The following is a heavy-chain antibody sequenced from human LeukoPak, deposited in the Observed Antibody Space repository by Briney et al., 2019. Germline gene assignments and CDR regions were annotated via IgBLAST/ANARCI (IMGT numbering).Heavy chain of an antibody. Sequence: GGSLRLSCAASGFTFSSYWMSWVRQAPGKGLEWVSVIYSGGSTYYADSVKGRFTISRDNSKNTLYLQMNSLRAEDTAVYYCARGGSYLSAFDIWGQGTMVTVSS. CDR1: GFTFSSYW. D-gene: IGHD1-26*01. V-gene: IGHV3-66*01. CDR2: IYSGGST. J-gene: IGHJ3*02. CDR3: ARGGSYLSAFDI.